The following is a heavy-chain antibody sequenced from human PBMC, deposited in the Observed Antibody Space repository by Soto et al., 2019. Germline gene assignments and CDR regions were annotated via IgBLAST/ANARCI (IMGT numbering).Heavy chain of an antibody. CDR3: ATWYGNHYFGLDV. Sequence: VQLVESGGALVQPGGSLRLSCAASGYSFDAYIINWVRQAPGKGLEWVSSINPRGLTKFYADSVRGPFTISRDDASISLFLQMNNLRAEDTAVYYCATWYGNHYFGLDVWGQGTTVTVSS. D-gene: IGHD6-13*01. V-gene: IGHV3-48*01. CDR2: INPRGLTK. J-gene: IGHJ6*02. CDR1: GYSFDAYI.